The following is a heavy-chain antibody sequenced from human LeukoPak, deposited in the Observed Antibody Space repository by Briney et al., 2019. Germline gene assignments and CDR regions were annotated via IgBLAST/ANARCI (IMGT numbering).Heavy chain of an antibody. CDR3: AKDRGVSESGYYGY. V-gene: IGHV3-23*01. Sequence: GGSLRLSCAASGFTFDDYAMHWVRQAPGKGLEWVSAISGSGGSTYYADSVKGRFTISRDNSKNTLYLQMNSLRAEDTAVYYCAKDRGVSESGYYGYWGQGTLVTVSS. CDR1: GFTFDDYA. J-gene: IGHJ4*02. CDR2: ISGSGGST. D-gene: IGHD3-3*01.